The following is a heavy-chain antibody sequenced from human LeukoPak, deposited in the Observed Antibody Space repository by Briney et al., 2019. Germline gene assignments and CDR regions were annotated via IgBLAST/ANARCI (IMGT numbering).Heavy chain of an antibody. Sequence: SETLSLTCTVSGGSLSSYYWSWIRQPPGKGLEWIGYIYYSGSTNYNPSLKSRVTISVDTSKNQFSLKLSSVTAADTAVYYCARGGRTLYGDDVWGQGTLVTVSS. CDR1: GGSLSSYY. V-gene: IGHV4-59*01. CDR2: IYYSGST. D-gene: IGHD4-17*01. CDR3: ARGGRTLYGDDV. J-gene: IGHJ1*01.